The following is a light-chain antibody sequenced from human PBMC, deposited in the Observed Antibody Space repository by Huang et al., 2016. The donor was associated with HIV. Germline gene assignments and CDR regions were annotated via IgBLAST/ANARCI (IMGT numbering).Light chain of an antibody. CDR2: WAS. V-gene: IGKV4-1*01. Sequence: DIVMTQSPGSLTVSLGERASINCTSSQPLLSTANNKSYLAWYQQKPRQPPNGLIYWASNGESGVPGRVSGSGSGTDFTLTISSRQAEDVALYYCQQYYSASITVGQGTRVEI. CDR1: QPLLSTANNKSY. CDR3: QQYYSASIT. J-gene: IGKJ5*01.